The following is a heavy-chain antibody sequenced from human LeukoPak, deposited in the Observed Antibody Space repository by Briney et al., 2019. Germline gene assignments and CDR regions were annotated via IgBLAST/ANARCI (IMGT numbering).Heavy chain of an antibody. J-gene: IGHJ4*02. D-gene: IGHD3-9*01. CDR3: ARDLNNPITILRFRSSNGLPHYFDY. CDR1: GFTVSSNY. Sequence: PGGSLRLSCAASGFTVSSNYMSWVRQAPGKGLEWVSVIYSGGSTYYADSVKGRFTISRDNSKNTLYLQMNSLRAEDTAVYYCARDLNNPITILRFRSSNGLPHYFDYWGQGTLVTVSS. CDR2: IYSGGST. V-gene: IGHV3-53*05.